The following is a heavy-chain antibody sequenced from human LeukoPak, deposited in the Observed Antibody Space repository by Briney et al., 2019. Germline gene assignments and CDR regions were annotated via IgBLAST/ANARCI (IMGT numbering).Heavy chain of an antibody. CDR3: ARDLSQRSYGSGSNWFDP. V-gene: IGHV1-69*05. J-gene: IGHJ5*02. D-gene: IGHD3-10*01. CDR1: GGTFSSYA. Sequence: SVKVSCKASGGTFSSYAISWVRQAPGQGLEWMGRIIPIFGTASYAQKFQGRVTITTDESTSTAYMELSSLRSEDTAVYYCARDLSQRSYGSGSNWFDPWGQGTLVTVSS. CDR2: IIPIFGTA.